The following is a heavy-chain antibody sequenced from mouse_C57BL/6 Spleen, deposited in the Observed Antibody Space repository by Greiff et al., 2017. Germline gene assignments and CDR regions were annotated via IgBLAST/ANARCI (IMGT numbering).Heavy chain of an antibody. Sequence: QVQLQQPGAELVKPGASVKMSCKASGYTFTSYWITWVKQRPGQGLEWIGDIYPGSGSTNYNEKFKSKATLNVDTSTSTAYMQLSRLTSEDSAGYYCARRRLDGSSIDYWCQGTTLTVS. D-gene: IGHD1-1*01. V-gene: IGHV1-55*01. J-gene: IGHJ2*01. CDR3: ARRRLDGSSIDY. CDR1: GYTFTSYW. CDR2: IYPGSGST.